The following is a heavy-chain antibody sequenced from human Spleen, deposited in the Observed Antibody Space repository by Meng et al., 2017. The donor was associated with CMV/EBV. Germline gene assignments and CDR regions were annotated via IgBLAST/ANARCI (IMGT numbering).Heavy chain of an antibody. V-gene: IGHV1-2*02. CDR1: GYTFTGYQ. D-gene: IGHD2-2*02. CDR3: ARFRYQLLYGVDY. J-gene: IGHJ4*02. CDR2: INPNRGVT. Sequence: ASVQVSCQASGYTFTGYQIHWVRLAPGQGLEWMGLINPNRGVTSYVQKFQGRVTMTRDTSNGTAYMELTRLKSDDTAVYYCARFRYQLLYGVDYWGQGTLVTVSS.